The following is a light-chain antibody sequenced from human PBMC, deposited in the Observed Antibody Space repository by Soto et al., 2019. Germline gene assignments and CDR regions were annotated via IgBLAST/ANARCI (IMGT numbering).Light chain of an antibody. J-gene: IGKJ5*01. CDR3: QQYYDWPIT. Sequence: EIAMTQSQATLSVSPVERATLSCRAGQSVSTNLDWYQQKPGQAPRLLIYDASTRATGIPARFSGSGSGTEFTLTISSLQSEDVAVYYCQQYYDWPITFGQGTRLEIK. CDR1: QSVSTN. CDR2: DAS. V-gene: IGKV3-15*01.